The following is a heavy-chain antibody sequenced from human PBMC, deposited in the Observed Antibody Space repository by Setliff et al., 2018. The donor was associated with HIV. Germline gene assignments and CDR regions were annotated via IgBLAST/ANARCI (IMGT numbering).Heavy chain of an antibody. V-gene: IGHV1-69*10. Sequence: ASVKVSCKASGGSFNTYGIHWVRQAPGQGLEWMGGIIPIASVPNYSQKFQDRLTITADESTTTVYMDMSSLRSEDTTQYYCARGPLYGYDRGYFDYWGQGTLVTVSS. CDR1: GGSFNTYG. CDR3: ARGPLYGYDRGYFDY. CDR2: IIPIASVP. J-gene: IGHJ4*02. D-gene: IGHD5-12*01.